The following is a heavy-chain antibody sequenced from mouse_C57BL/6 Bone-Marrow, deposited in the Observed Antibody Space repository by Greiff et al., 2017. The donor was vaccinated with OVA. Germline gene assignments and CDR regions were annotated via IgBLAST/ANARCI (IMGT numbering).Heavy chain of an antibody. V-gene: IGHV5-4*01. J-gene: IGHJ4*01. Sequence: EVQGVESGGGLVKPGGSLKLSCAASGFTFSNYAMSWVRQTPEKRLEWVATISDGGSYTYYPDNVKGRFTISRDNAKNNLYLQMSHLKSEDTAMYYCAVYANSYAMDYWGQGTSVTVSS. CDR3: AVYANSYAMDY. CDR2: ISDGGSYT. D-gene: IGHD2-1*01. CDR1: GFTFSNYA.